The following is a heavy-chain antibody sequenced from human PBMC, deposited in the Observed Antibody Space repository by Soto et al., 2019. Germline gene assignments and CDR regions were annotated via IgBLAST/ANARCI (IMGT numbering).Heavy chain of an antibody. Sequence: GGSLRLSCAASGFSFSDYSMNWARQAPGKGLEWISHISSSGSYIFYADSVKGRFTVSRDNAKNSLFLQMNSLRAEDSAVYYCARERIGPYGLIDSWGQGTQVTVSS. CDR2: ISSSGSYI. CDR1: GFSFSDYS. J-gene: IGHJ4*02. V-gene: IGHV3-21*05. D-gene: IGHD3-3*01. CDR3: ARERIGPYGLIDS.